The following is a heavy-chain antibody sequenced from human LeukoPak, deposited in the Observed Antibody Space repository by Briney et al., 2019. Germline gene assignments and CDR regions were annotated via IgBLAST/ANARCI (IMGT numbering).Heavy chain of an antibody. CDR3: AKAYCTSSSCSLDYYGLDV. Sequence: GGSLRLSCAASGFTASSNYMSWVRQAPGKGLEWVSLIQSGGSTYYADSVKGRFTVSRDNSKNTLYLQMNSLRAEDTAVYYCAKAYCTSSSCSLDYYGLDVWGQGTTVTVSS. V-gene: IGHV3-53*01. J-gene: IGHJ6*02. D-gene: IGHD2-2*01. CDR2: IQSGGST. CDR1: GFTASSNY.